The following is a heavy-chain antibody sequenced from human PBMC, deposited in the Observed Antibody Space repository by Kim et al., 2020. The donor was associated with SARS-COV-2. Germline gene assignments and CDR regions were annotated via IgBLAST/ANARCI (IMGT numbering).Heavy chain of an antibody. CDR3: ARGSGISMIRGQTYYYGLDV. J-gene: IGHJ6*02. CDR1: GGSTSSYY. CDR2: IYTSGGI. D-gene: IGHD3-10*01. V-gene: IGHV4-59*01. Sequence: SETLSLTCTVSGGSTSSYYWNWIRQAPGKGLECIGHIYTSGGINYNPSLKSRVTISVDTSKNQFSLKLSSVTAADSAVYYCARGSGISMIRGQTYYYGLDVWGQGTTVTVSS.